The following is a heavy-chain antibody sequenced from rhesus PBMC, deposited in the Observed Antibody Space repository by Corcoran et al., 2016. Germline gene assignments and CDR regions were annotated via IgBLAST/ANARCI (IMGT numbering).Heavy chain of an antibody. CDR2: SSPLVGIQ. V-gene: IGHV1-198*02. Sequence: QVQLVQSGAEVKKPGASVKVSCKASGFTFGSYDISWVRQAPGQGLEWIRVSSPLVGIQNDARKYKGRVTMTTYPSTSTAYMELSSLRSEDTAVYYCARASWNNGPFDYWGQGVLVTVSS. CDR1: GFTFGSYD. J-gene: IGHJ4*01. CDR3: ARASWNNGPFDY. D-gene: IGHD1-20*01.